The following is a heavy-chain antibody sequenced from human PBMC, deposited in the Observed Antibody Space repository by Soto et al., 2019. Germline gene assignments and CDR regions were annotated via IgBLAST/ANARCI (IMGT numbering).Heavy chain of an antibody. CDR1: GFTFDDYA. V-gene: IGHV3-9*01. D-gene: IGHD3-22*01. CDR3: AKDIGYYDSSGYDY. CDR2: ISWNSGSI. Sequence: GGSLRLSCAASGFTFDDYAMHWVRQAPGKGLEWVSGISWNSGSIGYADSVKGRFTISRDNAKNSLYLQMNSLRAEETALYYCAKDIGYYDSSGYDYGGQGPLVTVSS. J-gene: IGHJ4*02.